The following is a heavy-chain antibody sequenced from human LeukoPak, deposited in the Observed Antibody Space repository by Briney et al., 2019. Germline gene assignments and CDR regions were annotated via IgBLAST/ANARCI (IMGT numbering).Heavy chain of an antibody. V-gene: IGHV4-4*07. J-gene: IGHJ4*02. CDR2: IYTSGST. D-gene: IGHD1-1*01. Sequence: SETLSLTCTVSGGSISSYYWSWIRQPAGKGLEWIGRIYTSGSTNYNPSLKSRVTMSVDTSKNQISLKLNSVTAADTAVYYCAREGRPYCAGDFWGQGTLVTVSS. CDR3: AREGRPYCAGDF. CDR1: GGSISSYY.